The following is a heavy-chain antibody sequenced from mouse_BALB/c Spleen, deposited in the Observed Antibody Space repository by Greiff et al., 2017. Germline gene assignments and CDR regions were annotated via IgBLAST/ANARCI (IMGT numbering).Heavy chain of an antibody. CDR1: GYSITSDYA. V-gene: IGHV3-2*02. CDR2: ISYSGST. J-gene: IGHJ2*01. CDR3: ARSEIGNCYFDY. Sequence: EVKLLESGPGLVKPSQSLSLTCTVTGYSITSDYAWNWIRQFPGNKLEWMGYISYSGSTSYNPSLKSRISITRDTSKNQFFLQLNSVTTEDTATYYCARSEIGNCYFDYWGQGTTLTVSS. D-gene: IGHD2-14*01.